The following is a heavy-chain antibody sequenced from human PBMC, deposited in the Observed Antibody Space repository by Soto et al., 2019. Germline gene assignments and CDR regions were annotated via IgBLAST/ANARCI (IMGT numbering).Heavy chain of an antibody. CDR3: ATKRGAVSNYDF. CDR1: SYIFSSYG. J-gene: IGHJ4*02. Sequence: ASVKVSCKASSYIFSSYGITWVRQAPGQGLEWMGWISVSKGNTKYAQNLQGRVTMTADTSTGTAYLELRSLRSDDTAVYYCATKRGAVSNYDFWGQGTQVTVSS. V-gene: IGHV1-18*04. D-gene: IGHD3-16*01. CDR2: ISVSKGNT.